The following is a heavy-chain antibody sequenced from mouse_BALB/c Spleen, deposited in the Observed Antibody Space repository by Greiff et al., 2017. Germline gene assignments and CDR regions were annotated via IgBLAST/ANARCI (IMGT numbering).Heavy chain of an antibody. V-gene: IGHV5-6*03. CDR2: ISSGGSYT. Sequence: EVMLVESGGGLVKPGGSLKLSCAASGFTFSSYGMSWVRQTPDKRLEWVATISSGGSYTYYPDSVKGRFTISRDNAKNTLYLQMSSLKSEDTAMYYCARYDSFAYWGQGTLVTVS. J-gene: IGHJ3*01. CDR3: ARYDSFAY. D-gene: IGHD2-4*01. CDR1: GFTFSSYG.